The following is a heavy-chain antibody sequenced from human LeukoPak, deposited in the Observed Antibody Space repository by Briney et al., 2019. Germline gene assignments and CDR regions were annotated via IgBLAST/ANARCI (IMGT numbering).Heavy chain of an antibody. D-gene: IGHD1-26*01. CDR3: ARDPLEDSAHPRYAFDI. V-gene: IGHV3-30*02. CDR1: GFTFSSYG. CDR2: IPYDGSNK. J-gene: IGHJ3*02. Sequence: GGSLRLSCAASGFTFSSYGMHWVRQAPGKGLEWVAFIPYDGSNKYYADSVKGRFTISRDNSKNTLYLQMNSLRAEDTAVYYCARDPLEDSAHPRYAFDIWGQGTMVTVSS.